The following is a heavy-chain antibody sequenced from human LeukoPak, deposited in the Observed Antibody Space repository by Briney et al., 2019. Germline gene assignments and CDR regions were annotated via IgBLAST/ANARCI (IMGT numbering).Heavy chain of an antibody. CDR1: GGSFSGYY. CDR2: INHSENT. CDR3: ARGRSIAAAGLFGY. J-gene: IGHJ4*02. V-gene: IGHV4-34*01. D-gene: IGHD6-13*01. Sequence: SETLSLTCAVYGGSFSGYYWSWIRQPPGEGLEWIGEINHSENTNYNPSLRSRVTTSVDTSKNQFSLKLSSVTAADTAVYYCARGRSIAAAGLFGYWGQGTLVTVSS.